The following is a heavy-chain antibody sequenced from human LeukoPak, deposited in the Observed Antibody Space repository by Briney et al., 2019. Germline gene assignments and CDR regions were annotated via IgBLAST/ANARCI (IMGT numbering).Heavy chain of an antibody. D-gene: IGHD5-12*01. CDR2: ISAYNGNT. J-gene: IGHJ4*02. V-gene: IGHV1-18*04. CDR1: GYTFTGYY. CDR3: ARDHLVATIGEVSGN. Sequence: ASVKVSCKASGYTFTGYYMHWVRQAPGQGLEWMGWISAYNGNTNYAQKLQGRVTMTTDTSTSTAYMEPRSLRSDDTAVYYCARDHLVATIGEVSGNWGQGTLVTVSS.